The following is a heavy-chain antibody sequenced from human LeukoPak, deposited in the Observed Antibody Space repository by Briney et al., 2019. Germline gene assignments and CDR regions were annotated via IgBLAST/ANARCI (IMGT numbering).Heavy chain of an antibody. J-gene: IGHJ4*02. CDR2: ISWNSGSI. V-gene: IGHV3-9*01. CDR1: GFTFDDYA. D-gene: IGHD6-19*01. Sequence: GRSLRLSCAASGFTFDDYAMHWVRQAPGKGLEWVSGISWNSGSIGYADSVKCRFTISRDNAKNSLYLQMNSLRAEDTALYYCAKDSSGWAYYFDYWGQGTLVTVSS. CDR3: AKDSSGWAYYFDY.